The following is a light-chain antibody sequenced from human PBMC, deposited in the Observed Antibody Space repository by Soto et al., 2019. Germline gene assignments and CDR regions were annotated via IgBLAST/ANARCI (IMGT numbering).Light chain of an antibody. CDR3: CSYASSSSYD. CDR1: TSDVGGYNL. J-gene: IGLJ1*01. Sequence: QSLLTQPASVSGSPGQSITISCSGTTSDVGGYNLVSWYQQHTAKAPKLLIYEGTQRPSGVSSRFSGSKSGNTASLTISGLQAEDEADYYRCSYASSSSYDFGTGTKVTVL. CDR2: EGT. V-gene: IGLV2-23*01.